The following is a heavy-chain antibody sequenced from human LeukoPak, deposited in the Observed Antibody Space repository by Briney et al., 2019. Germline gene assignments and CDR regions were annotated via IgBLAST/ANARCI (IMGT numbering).Heavy chain of an antibody. D-gene: IGHD5-24*01. CDR2: MNPNSGNT. J-gene: IGHJ6*03. CDR1: GYTFTSYD. V-gene: IGHV1-8*02. Sequence: ASVKVSCKASGYTFTSYDIIWVRQATGQGLEWMGWMNPNSGNTDYAQKFQGRLTMTSNTSISTAYMELSSLRSEDTAVYYCARGGGGYNYEYYYYYMDVWGKGTTVTVSS. CDR3: ARGGGGYNYEYYYYYMDV.